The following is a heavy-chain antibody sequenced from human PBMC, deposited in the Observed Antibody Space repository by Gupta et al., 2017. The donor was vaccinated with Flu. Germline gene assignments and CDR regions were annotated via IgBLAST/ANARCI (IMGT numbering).Heavy chain of an antibody. Sequence: QVQLQESGPGLVKPSETLSLTCTVSGGSISSYYWSWIRQPPGKGLEWIGYIYYSGSTNYNPSLKSRVTISVDTSKNQFSLKLSSVTAADTAVYYCARLGDSVAGTVYWGQGTLVTVSS. CDR1: GGSISSYY. CDR3: ARLGDSVAGTVY. D-gene: IGHD6-19*01. CDR2: IYYSGST. V-gene: IGHV4-59*08. J-gene: IGHJ4*02.